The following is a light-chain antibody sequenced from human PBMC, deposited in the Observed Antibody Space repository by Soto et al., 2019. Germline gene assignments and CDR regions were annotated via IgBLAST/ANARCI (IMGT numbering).Light chain of an antibody. CDR3: TSYTNSNTYV. CDR2: EIS. Sequence: QSALTQPASVSGSPGQSITISCTGTRSDVGRYNYVSWYQQHPGKAPKLMIYEISNRPSGVSNRFSGSKSGNTASLTISGLQAEDEADYYCTSYTNSNTYVFGTGTKVTVL. CDR1: RSDVGRYNY. J-gene: IGLJ1*01. V-gene: IGLV2-14*01.